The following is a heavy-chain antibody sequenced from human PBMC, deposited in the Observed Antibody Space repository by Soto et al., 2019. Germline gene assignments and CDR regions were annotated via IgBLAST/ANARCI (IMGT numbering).Heavy chain of an antibody. CDR1: GYSFNGYF. J-gene: IGHJ6*02. Sequence: QVQLVQSGAEVKKPGASVKVSCKAAGYSFNGYFMHWVRQAPGQGLEWMGWINPKSGATNYAQNFQGRVTMTRDTSISTAYMELSSLTSDDTALDYCARGLATIVGIPGAVWGQGTTVTVSS. CDR3: ARGLATIVGIPGAV. D-gene: IGHD1-26*01. V-gene: IGHV1-2*02. CDR2: INPKSGAT.